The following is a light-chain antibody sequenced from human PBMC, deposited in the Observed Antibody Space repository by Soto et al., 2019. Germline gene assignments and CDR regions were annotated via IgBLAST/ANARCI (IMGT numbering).Light chain of an antibody. J-gene: IGKJ1*01. CDR2: GAS. Sequence: EIVMTQSPATLSVSPGERATLSCRASQSVSSNLAWSQQKPGQAPRLLIYGASTRATGSPARFRGSGSGTEFTLTISSLQSEDFAVYYCQQYNNWPQTFGQGTKVEIK. V-gene: IGKV3-15*01. CDR3: QQYNNWPQT. CDR1: QSVSSN.